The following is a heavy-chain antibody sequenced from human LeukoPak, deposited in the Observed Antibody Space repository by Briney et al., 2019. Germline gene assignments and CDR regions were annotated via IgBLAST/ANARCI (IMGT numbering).Heavy chain of an antibody. V-gene: IGHV3-23*01. CDR1: GFTFNNYA. CDR3: AKDKNSGYQLAAEYFHH. CDR2: ISGSGSTT. J-gene: IGHJ1*01. Sequence: GGSLRLSCAASGFTFNNYAMTWVRQAPGKGLEWVPTISGSGSTTYYSDSVKGRFTISRDNSKNTLSLQMNSLRVEDTAIYYCAKDKNSGYQLAAEYFHHWGQGTLVTVSS. D-gene: IGHD3-22*01.